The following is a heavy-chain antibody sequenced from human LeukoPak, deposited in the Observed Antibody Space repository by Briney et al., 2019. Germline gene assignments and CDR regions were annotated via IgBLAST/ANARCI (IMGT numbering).Heavy chain of an antibody. CDR1: GGTFSSYA. CDR2: IIPIFGTA. CDR3: ARISMVRGSEHPIDPHRFDP. D-gene: IGHD3-10*01. Sequence: ASVKVSCKASGGTFSSYAISWVRQAPGQGLEWMGGIIPIFGTANYAQKFQGRVTITADESTSTAYMELSSLRSEDTAVYYCARISMVRGSEHPIDPHRFDPWGQGTLVTVSS. J-gene: IGHJ5*02. V-gene: IGHV1-69*13.